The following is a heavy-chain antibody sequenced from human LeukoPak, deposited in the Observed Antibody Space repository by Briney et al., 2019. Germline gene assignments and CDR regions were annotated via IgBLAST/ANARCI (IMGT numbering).Heavy chain of an antibody. CDR1: EYSFTSYW. V-gene: IGHV5-51*01. D-gene: IGHD2-21*01. Sequence: GESLKISCKGFEYSFTSYWIGWVRQMPGKGLEWMGIIYPGDSDTRYSPSFQGQVTFSADKSISTAYMQWSSLKASDSAMYYCARSRGPEFSGGNCYSCAFDIWGQGTMVTVSS. CDR2: IYPGDSDT. CDR3: ARSRGPEFSGGNCYSCAFDI. J-gene: IGHJ3*02.